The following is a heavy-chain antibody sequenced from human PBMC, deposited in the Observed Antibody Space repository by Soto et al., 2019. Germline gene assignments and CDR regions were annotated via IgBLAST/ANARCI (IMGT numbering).Heavy chain of an antibody. Sequence: ASVKVSCKASGYTFTSHDINWLRQATGQGLEWMGWMNPNSGNTGYEQKFQGRVTMTRDTSITTAYMELSSLRSEDTAVYYCAMYYYDRSGYPGAFDIWGLGTMVTVS. CDR3: AMYYYDRSGYPGAFDI. D-gene: IGHD3-22*01. J-gene: IGHJ3*02. V-gene: IGHV1-8*01. CDR1: GYTFTSHD. CDR2: MNPNSGNT.